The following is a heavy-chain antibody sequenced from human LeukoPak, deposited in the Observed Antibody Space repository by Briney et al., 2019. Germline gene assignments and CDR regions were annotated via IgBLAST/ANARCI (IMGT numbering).Heavy chain of an antibody. J-gene: IGHJ4*02. Sequence: GGSLRLSCAASGFTFSSYSMNWVRQAPGKGLEWVSSISSSSYIYYADSVKGQFTISRDNAKNSLYLQMNSLRAEDTAVYYCAYYHVNEEPPTFWGQGTLVTVSS. D-gene: IGHD1-1*01. CDR1: GFTFSSYS. V-gene: IGHV3-21*01. CDR3: AYYHVNEEPPTF. CDR2: ISSSSYI.